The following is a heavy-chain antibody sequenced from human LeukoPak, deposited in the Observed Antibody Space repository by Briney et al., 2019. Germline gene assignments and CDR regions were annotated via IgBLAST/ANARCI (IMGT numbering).Heavy chain of an antibody. CDR1: GFTFSSYG. V-gene: IGHV3-30*02. D-gene: IGHD3-9*01. CDR3: ARGVPKQYYDILTGYSRLDY. CDR2: IRYDGSNK. Sequence: GGSLRLSCAASGFTFSSYGMHWVRQAPGKGLEWVAFIRYDGSNKYYADSVKGRFTISRDNSKNTLYLQMNSLRAEDTAVYYCARGVPKQYYDILTGYSRLDYWGQGTLVTVSS. J-gene: IGHJ4*02.